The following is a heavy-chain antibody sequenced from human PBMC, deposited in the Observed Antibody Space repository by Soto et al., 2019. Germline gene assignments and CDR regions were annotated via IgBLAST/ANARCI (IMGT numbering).Heavy chain of an antibody. J-gene: IGHJ4*02. D-gene: IGHD2-2*01. CDR2: IIPIFGTA. CDR3: RRAGRYISPSYYFDY. CDR1: GGTFTSYA. V-gene: IGHV1-69*01. Sequence: QVQLVQSGAEVKKPGSSVKVSCKASGGTFTSYAISWVRQAPGQGLEWMGGIIPIFGTANYAQKFQGRVMITADESTSTSYVELGSLRSEDTVLYYRRRAGRYISPSYYFDYWGQGTLVTVSS.